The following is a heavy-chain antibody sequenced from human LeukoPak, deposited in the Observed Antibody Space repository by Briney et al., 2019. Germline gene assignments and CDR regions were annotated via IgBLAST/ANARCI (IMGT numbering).Heavy chain of an antibody. J-gene: IGHJ6*03. Sequence: PGGSLRLSCAASGFTFSSYWMHWVRQAPGKGLVWVSRINSDGSSTSYADSVKGRFTISRDNAKNTLYLRMNSLRAEDTAVYYCARGIRFLEWEPYYMDVWGKGTTVTVSS. CDR1: GFTFSSYW. V-gene: IGHV3-74*01. CDR3: ARGIRFLEWEPYYMDV. D-gene: IGHD3-3*01. CDR2: INSDGSST.